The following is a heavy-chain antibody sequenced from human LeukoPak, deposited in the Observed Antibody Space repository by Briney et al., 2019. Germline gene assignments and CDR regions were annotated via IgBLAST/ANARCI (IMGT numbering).Heavy chain of an antibody. CDR3: AREGGFYRPLDY. CDR2: VHLDGRT. Sequence: PSGTLSLTCGVSGGSGINTNWWTWVRQPPGKGLEWIGEVHLDGRTNYNPSLESRLTMSVDVSENQVSLKLTSVTAADTAVYYCAREGGFYRPLDYSGQGTLVTVSS. CDR1: GGSGINTNW. J-gene: IGHJ4*02. V-gene: IGHV4-4*02. D-gene: IGHD3-3*01.